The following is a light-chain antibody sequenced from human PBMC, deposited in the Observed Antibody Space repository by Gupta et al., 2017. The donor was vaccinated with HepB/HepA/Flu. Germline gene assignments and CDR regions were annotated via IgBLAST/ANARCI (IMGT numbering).Light chain of an antibody. CDR2: DVS. J-gene: IGLJ1*01. V-gene: IGLV2-14*01. CDR1: SSDVGGYNY. Sequence: QSALTQPASVSGSPGPSITISCTGTSSDVGGYNYVSWYQQHPGNAPKLMIYDVSNRPSGVSNRFSGSKSGNTASLTISGLQAEDEADYYCSSYTSSSNLYVFGTGTKVTGL. CDR3: SSYTSSSNLYV.